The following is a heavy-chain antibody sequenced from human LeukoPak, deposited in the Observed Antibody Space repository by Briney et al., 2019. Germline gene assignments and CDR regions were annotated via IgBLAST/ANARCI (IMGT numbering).Heavy chain of an antibody. Sequence: LGGSVSFSCAASVFSLSRNYMNSIRQAPGKGVEWVSVIYIGGSTYYADSVKGRFTISRDNSKNTLYLQMNSLKAEDTAVYYCARDFAYWGQGTLVTVSS. CDR1: VFSLSRNY. V-gene: IGHV3-66*01. CDR3: ARDFAY. CDR2: IYIGGST. J-gene: IGHJ4*02.